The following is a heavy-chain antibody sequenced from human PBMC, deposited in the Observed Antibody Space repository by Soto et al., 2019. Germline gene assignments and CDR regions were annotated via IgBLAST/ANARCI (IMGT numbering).Heavy chain of an antibody. D-gene: IGHD6-13*01. V-gene: IGHV3-30*04. J-gene: IGHJ4*02. CDR1: GFHFSIYA. CDR2: ISYDGGKK. CDR3: AREGQPAHGTTHHN. Sequence: WGSLRLSCAASGFHFSIYAMHWVRQSPGKGLEWVAVISYDGGKKYYADSVKGRFTISRDNSKNTLYVEMNSLSAEDTAVYYCAREGQPAHGTTHHNWGQGPXVTGSS.